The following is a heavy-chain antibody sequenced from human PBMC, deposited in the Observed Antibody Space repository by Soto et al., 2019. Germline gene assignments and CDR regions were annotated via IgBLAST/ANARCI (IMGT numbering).Heavy chain of an antibody. CDR1: GDTFNFYT. CDR3: ASSFGSGSLAFYY. Sequence: QVQLVQSGAEVKKPGSSVKVSCKASGDTFNFYTINWVRQAPGLGLEWMGRFNPILSFSNSALKIQGRVTLTSDKTTRTAYMVLRSLIAVDMAIDYCASSFGSGSLAFYYLGQGALFTVSS. V-gene: IGHV1-69*02. J-gene: IGHJ4*02. D-gene: IGHD3-10*01. CDR2: FNPILSFS.